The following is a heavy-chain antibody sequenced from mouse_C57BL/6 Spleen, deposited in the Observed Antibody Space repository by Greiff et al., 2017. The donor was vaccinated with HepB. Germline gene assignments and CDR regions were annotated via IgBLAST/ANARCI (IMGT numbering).Heavy chain of an antibody. V-gene: IGHV1-64*01. CDR1: GYTFTSYW. CDR2: IHPNSGST. CDR3: ARPYDYDRVLAY. Sequence: QVQLQQPGAELVKPGASVKLSCKASGYTFTSYWMHWVKQRPGQGLEWIGMIHPNSGSTNYNEKFKSKATLTVDKSSSTAYMQLSSLTSEDSAVYCGARPYDYDRVLAYWGQGTLVTVAA. J-gene: IGHJ3*01. D-gene: IGHD2-4*01.